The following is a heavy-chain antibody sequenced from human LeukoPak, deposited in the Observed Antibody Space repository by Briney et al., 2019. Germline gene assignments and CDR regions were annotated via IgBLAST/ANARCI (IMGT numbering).Heavy chain of an antibody. Sequence: PGGSLRLSCAASGLTFSSYGMHWVRQAPGKGLEWVAVISYDGSNKYYADSVKGRFTISRDNSKNTLYLQMNSLRAEDTAVYYCALSHSDPHGAFDIWGQGTMVTVSS. CDR2: ISYDGSNK. CDR3: ALSHSDPHGAFDI. D-gene: IGHD2/OR15-2a*01. V-gene: IGHV3-30*03. J-gene: IGHJ3*02. CDR1: GLTFSSYG.